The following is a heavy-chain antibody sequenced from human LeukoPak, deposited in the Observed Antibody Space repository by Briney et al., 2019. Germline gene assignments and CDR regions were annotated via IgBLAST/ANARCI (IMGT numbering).Heavy chain of an antibody. CDR1: GDSVSSNSAV. V-gene: IGHV6-1*01. J-gene: IGHJ3*02. Sequence: PSQTLSLTCAISGDSVSSNSAVWNWIRQSPSRGLEWLGRTYYRSKWYNDCAVSVKSRITIKPDTSKNQFSLQLNSATPEDTAVYYCARLGLGGAFDIWGQGTMVTVSS. D-gene: IGHD2-15*01. CDR3: ARLGLGGAFDI. CDR2: TYYRSKWYN.